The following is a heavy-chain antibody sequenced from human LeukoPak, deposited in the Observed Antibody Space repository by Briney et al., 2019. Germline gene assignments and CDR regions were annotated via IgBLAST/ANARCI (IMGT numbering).Heavy chain of an antibody. CDR2: IIPIFGTA. CDR1: LGTFSIYV. V-gene: IGHV1-69*13. D-gene: IGHD5-24*01. Sequence: AAVNVSFKASLGTFSIYVISWVRPAPGQGVEWMGGIIPIFGTANYVQKFQGRVTITAEESTSTAYMEQSSLRYEDTAVYYCARAGDGYNYYDYWGQGTLVTVSS. CDR3: ARAGDGYNYYDY. J-gene: IGHJ4*02.